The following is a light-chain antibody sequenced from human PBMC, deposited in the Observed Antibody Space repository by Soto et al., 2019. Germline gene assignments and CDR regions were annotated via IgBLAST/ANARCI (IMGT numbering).Light chain of an antibody. V-gene: IGKV3-15*01. CDR3: QQYNSWPIT. CDR1: QSVSDN. Sequence: EVLMTQSPDTLYVSPGERVTLSCRASQSVSDNLAWYQQKPGQGPRLLVYRASTRTLGIPARFSGSESGTEFTLTISSLQSEDFAVYYCQQYNSWPITFGQGTRLRL. CDR2: RAS. J-gene: IGKJ5*01.